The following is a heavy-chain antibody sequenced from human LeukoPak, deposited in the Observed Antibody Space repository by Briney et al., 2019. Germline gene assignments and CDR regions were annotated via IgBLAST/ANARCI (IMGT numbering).Heavy chain of an antibody. Sequence: SGLTLLKPTQTLTLTCTFSGFSLSTSGMCVSWIRQPPGKALEWLALIDWDDDKYYSTSLKTRLTISKDTSKNQVVLTMTNMDPVDTATYYCARIQSPSGSYYYFDYWGQGTLVTVSS. CDR2: IDWDDDK. D-gene: IGHD1-26*01. V-gene: IGHV2-70*01. J-gene: IGHJ4*02. CDR1: GFSLSTSGMC. CDR3: ARIQSPSGSYYYFDY.